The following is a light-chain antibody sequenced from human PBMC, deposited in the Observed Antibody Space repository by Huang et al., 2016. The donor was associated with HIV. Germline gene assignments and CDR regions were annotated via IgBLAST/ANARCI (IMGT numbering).Light chain of an antibody. CDR1: QSINNN. CDR3: QQYNNWPPLLT. Sequence: EIVLTQSPATLSLSPGERAALSCRATQSINNNLAWYQQQPGHAPRRLIYGASIRATGIPARFRGSGSGTEFTLTISSLQSEDFAVYYCQQYNNWPPLLTFGGGTKVEIK. V-gene: IGKV3-15*01. CDR2: GAS. J-gene: IGKJ4*01.